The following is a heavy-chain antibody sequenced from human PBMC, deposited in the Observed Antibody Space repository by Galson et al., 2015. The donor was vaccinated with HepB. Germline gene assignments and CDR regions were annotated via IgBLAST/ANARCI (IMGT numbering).Heavy chain of an antibody. J-gene: IGHJ6*03. Sequence: SLRLSCAASGFTFSHYAMHWVRQAPGKGLEWVTVISYDGTDDSYADSVKGRFTVSRDSSKNTLYLQMNSLRGEDTAVYYCARDSSYNYGYFNYYYYMDVWGKGTTVTVSS. CDR1: GFTFSHYA. CDR2: ISYDGTDD. CDR3: ARDSSYNYGYFNYYYYMDV. V-gene: IGHV3-30-3*01. D-gene: IGHD3-22*01.